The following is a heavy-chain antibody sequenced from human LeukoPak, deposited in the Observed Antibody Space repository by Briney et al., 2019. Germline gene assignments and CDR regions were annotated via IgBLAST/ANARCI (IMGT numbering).Heavy chain of an antibody. CDR3: AKDVGKWESLHFFDY. D-gene: IGHD1-26*01. V-gene: IGHV3-23*01. J-gene: IGHJ4*02. Sequence: GGSLRLSCAASGFTFSSYAMTWVRQAPGKGLEWVSAISGSGASTYYADSVKGRFTISRDDSRNTLYLQMNSLRGDDTAVYYCAKDVGKWESLHFFDYWGQGTLVTVSS. CDR1: GFTFSSYA. CDR2: ISGSGAST.